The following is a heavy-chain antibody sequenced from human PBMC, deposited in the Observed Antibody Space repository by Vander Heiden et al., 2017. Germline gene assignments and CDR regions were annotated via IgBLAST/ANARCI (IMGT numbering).Heavy chain of an antibody. CDR1: AFTFSSYA. CDR3: AKFVGSGWTSFDY. D-gene: IGHD6-19*01. V-gene: IGHV3-23*01. Sequence: EVQLLESGGGLVQPGGSLRLSCAASAFTFSSYAMTWVRQAPGKGLEWVSVISGSGASTYYADSVKGRFTISRDSSKNTLYLQMHSLRAEDTAVYYCAKFVGSGWTSFDYWGQGTLVTVSS. J-gene: IGHJ4*02. CDR2: ISGSGAST.